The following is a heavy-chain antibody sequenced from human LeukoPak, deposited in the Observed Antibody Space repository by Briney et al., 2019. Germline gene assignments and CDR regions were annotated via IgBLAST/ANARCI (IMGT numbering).Heavy chain of an antibody. D-gene: IGHD2-21*02. J-gene: IGHJ3*02. CDR2: ISNSGTT. CDR1: GDSVTSAGYF. Sequence: SQTLSLTCTVSGDSVTSAGYFWTWIRQHPGKGLEWIGYISNSGTTSYNPSIKSRVSISVDTSDNLFSLSLRSVTAADTAVYYCARDVVVTSSPDAFDIWGQGTVVTVSS. V-gene: IGHV4-31*03. CDR3: ARDVVVTSSPDAFDI.